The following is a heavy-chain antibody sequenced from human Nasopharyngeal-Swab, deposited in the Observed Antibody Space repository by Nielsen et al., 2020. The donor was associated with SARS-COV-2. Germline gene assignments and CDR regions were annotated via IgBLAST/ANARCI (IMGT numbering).Heavy chain of an antibody. Sequence: GESLKISCAASGFTINSHNLNWIRQAPGKGLEWISYISSSSDTISYADSVKGRFTISRDNSRNTLFLQMNSLRGEDTAVYYCAKFVDTGYAFDIWGQGTMVTVSS. CDR2: ISSSSDTI. CDR1: GFTINSHN. J-gene: IGHJ3*02. D-gene: IGHD3-10*01. V-gene: IGHV3-48*01. CDR3: AKFVDTGYAFDI.